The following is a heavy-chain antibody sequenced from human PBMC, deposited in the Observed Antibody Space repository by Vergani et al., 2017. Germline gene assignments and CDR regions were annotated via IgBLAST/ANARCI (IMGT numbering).Heavy chain of an antibody. CDR3: VTDVNSRSNDYPDYFDY. J-gene: IGHJ4*02. D-gene: IGHD1-26*01. CDR1: CYTLSELS. Sequence: QVQLVQSGAEVKKPGASVKVSCTVSCYTLSELSMHWVRQAPGKGLEWMGGFDPEDGETIYAQKFQGTVTMTDATSADTAYMEVSTLSSEATAVEYCVTDVNSRSNDYPDYFDYGGQGTLVTVSS. V-gene: IGHV1-24*01. CDR2: FDPEDGET.